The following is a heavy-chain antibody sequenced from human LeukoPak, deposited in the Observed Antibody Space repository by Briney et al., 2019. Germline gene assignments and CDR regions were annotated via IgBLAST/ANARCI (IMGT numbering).Heavy chain of an antibody. CDR3: ARDRAAGYADAFDI. V-gene: IGHV3-66*01. Sequence: GGSLRLSCEASGFTVSSNCMNWVRQAPGTGLEWVSVIYSGGSTYYADSVKGRFTISRDNSKNTLYLQKNSLRAEDTAVYYWARDRAAGYADAFDIWGQGTMVTVSS. CDR1: GFTVSSNC. D-gene: IGHD6-25*01. J-gene: IGHJ3*02. CDR2: IYSGGST.